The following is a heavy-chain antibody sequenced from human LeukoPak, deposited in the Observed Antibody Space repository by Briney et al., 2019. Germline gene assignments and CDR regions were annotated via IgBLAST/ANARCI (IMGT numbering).Heavy chain of an antibody. V-gene: IGHV3-7*01. CDR1: GFTFSRYW. Sequence: SGGSLRLSCAVSGFTFSRYWMSWVRQAPGRGLEWVANINQDGREKNYVDSVKGRFTISRDNAKNSLFLQMNSLRAEDTAVFYCARDEGDTVTTYRFDLWGRGTLVTVSS. J-gene: IGHJ2*01. CDR2: INQDGREK. CDR3: ARDEGDTVTTYRFDL. D-gene: IGHD4-17*01.